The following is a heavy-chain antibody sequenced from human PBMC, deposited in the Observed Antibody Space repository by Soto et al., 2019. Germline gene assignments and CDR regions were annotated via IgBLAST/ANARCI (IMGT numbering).Heavy chain of an antibody. CDR3: AKGGGYSYGLMNY. CDR1: GFTFDDYA. D-gene: IGHD5-18*01. CDR2: IDWDGGTT. Sequence: GGSLRLSCAASGFTFDDYAMQWVRQAPGKGLEWVSLIDWDGGTTYYADSVKGRFTISRDNSKNSLYLQMNSLRPEDTAFYYCAKGGGYSYGLMNYWGQGTLVTVSS. J-gene: IGHJ4*02. V-gene: IGHV3-43D*04.